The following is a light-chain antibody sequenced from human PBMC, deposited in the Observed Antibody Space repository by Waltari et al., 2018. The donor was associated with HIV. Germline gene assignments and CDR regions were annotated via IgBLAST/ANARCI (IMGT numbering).Light chain of an antibody. J-gene: IGLJ3*02. V-gene: IGLV3-1*01. CDR1: KLEDKY. CDR3: QAWDGSNGV. Sequence: SYELTQPPSVSVSPGQTASITCSGDKLEDKYVCWYQQKPGQSPGLVLYKDRERPSGIPQLFSGSNSRNTATLTISGTQATDEADYFCQAWDGSNGVFGGGTKLTVL. CDR2: KDR.